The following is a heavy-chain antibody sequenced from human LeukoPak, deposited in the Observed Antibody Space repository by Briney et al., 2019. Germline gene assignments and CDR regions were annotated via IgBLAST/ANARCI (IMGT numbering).Heavy chain of an antibody. CDR2: INPNSGGT. V-gene: IGHV1-2*02. CDR3: ARDKRSSYGDLDY. Sequence: ASVKLSCKASGYTFTGYYMHRVRQAPGPGLEWMGWINPNSGGTNYAQKFQGRVTMTRDTSISTAYMELSRLRSDDTAVYYCARDKRSSYGDLDYWGQGTLVTVSS. D-gene: IGHD4-17*01. CDR1: GYTFTGYY. J-gene: IGHJ4*02.